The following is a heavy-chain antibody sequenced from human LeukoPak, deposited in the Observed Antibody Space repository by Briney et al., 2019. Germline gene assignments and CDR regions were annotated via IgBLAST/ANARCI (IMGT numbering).Heavy chain of an antibody. J-gene: IGHJ4*02. CDR3: AKAVGGSGSYYSPFDY. CDR2: ISGSGGST. V-gene: IGHV3-23*01. D-gene: IGHD3-10*01. CDR1: GFTFSSYA. Sequence: PGGSLRLSCAASGFTFSSYAMSWVRQAPGKGLEWVSAISGSGGSTYYADSVKGRFTISRDNSKNALYLQMNSLRAEDTAVYYCAKAVGGSGSYYSPFDYWGQGTLVTVSS.